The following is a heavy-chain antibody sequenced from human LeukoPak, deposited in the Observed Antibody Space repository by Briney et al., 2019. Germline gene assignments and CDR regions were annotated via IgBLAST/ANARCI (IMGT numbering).Heavy chain of an antibody. CDR3: AKSNGYGLVDI. J-gene: IGHJ6*04. CDR1: GGSFSGYY. V-gene: IGHV4-34*01. CDR2: IYHSGST. D-gene: IGHD3-10*01. Sequence: PSETLSLTCAVYGGSFSGYYWGWIRQPPGKGLEWIGSIYHSGSTYYNPSLKSRVTISVDTSRNQFSLKLNSVTAADTAVYYCAKSNGYGLVDIWGKGTTVTVSS.